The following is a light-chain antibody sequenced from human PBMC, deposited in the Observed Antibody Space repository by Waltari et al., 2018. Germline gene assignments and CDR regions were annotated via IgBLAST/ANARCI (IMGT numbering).Light chain of an antibody. J-gene: IGKJ3*01. V-gene: IGKV3-20*01. Sequence: EIVLTQSPGTLSLSPGERATLSCRASQTVNSFSLAWYQQKPGIPDRFSGSGSGTYFTLTISRLEPEDFALYYCQQYGSSLTFGPGTKVEIK. CDR1: QTVNSFS. CDR3: QQYGSSLT.